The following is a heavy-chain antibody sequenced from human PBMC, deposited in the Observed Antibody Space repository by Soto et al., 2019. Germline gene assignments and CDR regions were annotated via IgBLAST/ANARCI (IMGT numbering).Heavy chain of an antibody. V-gene: IGHV3-9*01. Sequence: EVQLVESGGGLVQPGRSLRLSCAASGFTFDDYAMHWVRQAPGKGLEWVSGISWNSGSVGHADSVKGRFTISRDNAKNSLYLQMNSLRAEDTAFYYCAKDLTNYDSSGHYFDFWGQGTLVTVSS. J-gene: IGHJ4*02. CDR1: GFTFDDYA. CDR2: ISWNSGSV. CDR3: AKDLTNYDSSGHYFDF. D-gene: IGHD3-22*01.